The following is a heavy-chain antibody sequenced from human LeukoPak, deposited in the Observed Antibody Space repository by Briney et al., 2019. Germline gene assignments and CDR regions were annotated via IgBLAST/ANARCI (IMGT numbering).Heavy chain of an antibody. J-gene: IGHJ4*02. CDR2: ISSSSSYI. D-gene: IGHD3-10*01. CDR3: AREGADYYGSGSYYDY. V-gene: IGHV3-21*04. Sequence: GGSLRLSCAASGFTFSSYSMNWVRQAPGKGLEWVSSISSSSSYIYYADTVKGRFTISRDNSKNTLYLQMNSLRAEDTAVYYCAREGADYYGSGSYYDYWGQGTLVTVSS. CDR1: GFTFSSYS.